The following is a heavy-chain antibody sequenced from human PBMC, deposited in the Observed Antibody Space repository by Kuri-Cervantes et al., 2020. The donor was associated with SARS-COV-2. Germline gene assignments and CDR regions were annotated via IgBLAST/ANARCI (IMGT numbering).Heavy chain of an antibody. J-gene: IGHJ4*02. D-gene: IGHD3-10*01. V-gene: IGHV1-2*02. CDR3: ARGVTMVRGVSLQQQSLGVEGY. CDR2: INPNSGGT. CDR1: GPTFINHY. Sequence: ASVKVSCKASGPTFINHYMHWVRQAPGQGLEWMGWINPNSGGTNYAQKFQGRVTMTRDTSISTAYMELSRLRSDDTAVYCCARGVTMVRGVSLQQQSLGVEGYWGQGTLVTVSS.